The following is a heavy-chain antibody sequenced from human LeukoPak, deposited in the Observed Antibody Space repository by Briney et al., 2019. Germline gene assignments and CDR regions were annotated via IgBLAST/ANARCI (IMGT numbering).Heavy chain of an antibody. CDR2: IIPILGIA. J-gene: IGHJ4*02. D-gene: IGHD6-19*01. CDR3: ARDPYGSGWPIDY. CDR1: GGTFSSYA. Sequence: GASVKVSCKASGGTFSSYAISWVRQAPGQGLEWMGRIIPILGIANYAQKFQGRVTITADKSTSTAYMELSSLRSEDTAVYYCARDPYGSGWPIDYWGQGTLVTVSS. V-gene: IGHV1-69*04.